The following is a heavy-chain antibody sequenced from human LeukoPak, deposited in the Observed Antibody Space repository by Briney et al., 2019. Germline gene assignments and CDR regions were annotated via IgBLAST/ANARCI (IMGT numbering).Heavy chain of an antibody. D-gene: IGHD6-19*01. J-gene: IGHJ4*02. CDR2: ISVYKGNT. CDR1: GYIFSSFG. V-gene: IGHV1-18*01. Sequence: ASVKVSCKASGYIFSSFGISWVRQAPGQGLEWMGWISVYKGNTNYAQKFQGRVTMTTDTSTSTAYMELRSLRSDDTAVYYCARGGSLAVAPHQYYFDYWGQGTLVTVSS. CDR3: ARGGSLAVAPHQYYFDY.